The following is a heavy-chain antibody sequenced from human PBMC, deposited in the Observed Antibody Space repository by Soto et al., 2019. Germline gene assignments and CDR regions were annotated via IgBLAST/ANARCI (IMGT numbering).Heavy chain of an antibody. CDR2: INHSGST. V-gene: IGHV4-34*01. J-gene: IGHJ6*02. CDR3: ARGGRGQRYPPREYYYGSGSYKLYYYYGMDV. CDR1: GGSFSGYY. D-gene: IGHD3-10*01. Sequence: PSETLSLTCAVYGGSFSGYYWSWIRQPPGKGLEWIGEINHSGSTNYNPSLKSRVTISVDTSKNQFSLKLSSVTAADTAVYYCARGGRGQRYPPREYYYGSGSYKLYYYYGMDVWCQGTTVTVSS.